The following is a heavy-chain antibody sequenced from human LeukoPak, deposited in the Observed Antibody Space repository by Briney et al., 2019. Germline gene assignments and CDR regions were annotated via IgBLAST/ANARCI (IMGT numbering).Heavy chain of an antibody. V-gene: IGHV1-69*05. CDR1: GGTFSSYA. Sequence: GASVKVSCKASGGTFSSYAISWVRQAPGQGLEWMGRIIPIFGTANYAQKFQGRVTITTDESTSTAYMELSSLRSEDTAVYYCARVSARLHYDFWSGYYTGWAFDIWGQGTMVTVSS. CDR2: IIPIFGTA. D-gene: IGHD3-3*01. CDR3: ARVSARLHYDFWSGYYTGWAFDI. J-gene: IGHJ3*02.